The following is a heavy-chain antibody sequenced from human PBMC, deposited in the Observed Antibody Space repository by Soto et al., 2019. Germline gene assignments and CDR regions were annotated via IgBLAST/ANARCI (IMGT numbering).Heavy chain of an antibody. CDR1: GFTFSGSA. J-gene: IGHJ4*02. D-gene: IGHD3-3*01. Sequence: EVQLVESGGGLVQPGGSLKLSCAASGFTFSGSAMHWVRQASGKGLEWVGRIRSKANSYATAYAASVKGRFTISRDDSKNTAYLQMNILKTEDTAVYYCTTLEWLSIRDYWGQGTLVTVSS. CDR3: TTLEWLSIRDY. CDR2: IRSKANSYAT. V-gene: IGHV3-73*02.